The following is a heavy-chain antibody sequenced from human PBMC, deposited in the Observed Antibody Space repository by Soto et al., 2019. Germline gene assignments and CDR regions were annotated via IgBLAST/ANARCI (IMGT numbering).Heavy chain of an antibody. CDR1: GCTFSSYA. D-gene: IGHD4-17*01. J-gene: IGHJ4*02. Sequence: EVQLLESGGGLVQPGGSLRLSCAASGCTFSSYAMSWVRQAPWKGLEWVSAISGSGGSTYYADSVKGRFTISRDNSKNTLYLQMNSLRAEDTAVYYCAITYGDYLLYDYWGQGTLVTVSS. V-gene: IGHV3-23*01. CDR2: ISGSGGST. CDR3: AITYGDYLLYDY.